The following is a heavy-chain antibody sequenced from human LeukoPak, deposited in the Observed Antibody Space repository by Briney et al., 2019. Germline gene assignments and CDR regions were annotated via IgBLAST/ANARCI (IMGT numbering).Heavy chain of an antibody. V-gene: IGHV1-2*02. CDR2: INPNSGGT. D-gene: IGHD6-6*01. J-gene: IGHJ5*02. Sequence: ASVKVSCKASGYTFTGYYMHWVRQAPGQGLEWMGWINPNSGGTNYAQKFQGRVTMTRDTSISTAYMELSRLRSDDTAVYYCARRAEILAGRPGFDPWGQGTLVTVSS. CDR1: GYTFTGYY. CDR3: ARRAEILAGRPGFDP.